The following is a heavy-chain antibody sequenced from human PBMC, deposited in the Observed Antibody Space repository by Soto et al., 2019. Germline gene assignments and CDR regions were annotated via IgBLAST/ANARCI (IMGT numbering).Heavy chain of an antibody. CDR1: GFTFNIYA. CDR3: ATVHNTSRSFDY. J-gene: IGHJ4*02. V-gene: IGHV3-23*01. D-gene: IGHD1-20*01. Sequence: GGSLRLSCAASGFTFNIYAMTWVRQAPGKGLEWVSTTGATGRTTYYSDAVKGRFTVSRDNSKNTLDLQMSNLRAEDTAVYYCATVHNTSRSFDYWGQGTMVTVYS. CDR2: TGATGRTT.